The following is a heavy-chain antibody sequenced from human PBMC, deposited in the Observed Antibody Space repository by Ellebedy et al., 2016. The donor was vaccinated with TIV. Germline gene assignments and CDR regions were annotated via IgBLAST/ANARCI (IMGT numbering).Heavy chain of an antibody. CDR1: GFTFSSHA. CDR3: AKLESSGYYYGRLDY. J-gene: IGHJ4*02. V-gene: IGHV3-23*01. D-gene: IGHD3-22*01. Sequence: GGSLRLSCAASGFTFSSHAMSWVRQAPGKGLEWVSAISAIGESAQYADSVRGRFTISRDNSKNMLYLQMSSLRADDAAVYYCAKLESSGYYYGRLDYWGQGTLVTVSS. CDR2: ISAIGESA.